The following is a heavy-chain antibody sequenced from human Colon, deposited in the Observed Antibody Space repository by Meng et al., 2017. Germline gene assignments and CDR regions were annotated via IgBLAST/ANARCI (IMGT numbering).Heavy chain of an antibody. Sequence: QVQLVQSGSEVKKPRASVKVSCKTSGYTFTRYPIHWVRQAPGLRLEWMGLISAGNGNTKYSQKFQGRVTITRDTSASTSYIEFSGLTSEDTAVYYCARGEEGDTWGQGTLVTVSS. CDR1: GYTFTRYP. D-gene: IGHD3-10*01. V-gene: IGHV1-3*01. CDR3: ARGEEGDT. J-gene: IGHJ4*02. CDR2: ISAGNGNT.